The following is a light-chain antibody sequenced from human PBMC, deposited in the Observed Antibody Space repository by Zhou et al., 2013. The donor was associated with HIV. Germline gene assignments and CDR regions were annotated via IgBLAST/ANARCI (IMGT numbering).Light chain of an antibody. CDR3: QQRSNWPIT. J-gene: IGKJ5*01. Sequence: EVVMTQSPATLSVSPGERATLSCRASQNIVSNLAWYQHKPGQAPRLLIYAASTRATGIPARFSGSGSGTEFTLTISGLQSEDFAVYYCQQRSNWPITFGQGTRLEIK. CDR1: QNIVSN. V-gene: IGKV3-15*01. CDR2: AAS.